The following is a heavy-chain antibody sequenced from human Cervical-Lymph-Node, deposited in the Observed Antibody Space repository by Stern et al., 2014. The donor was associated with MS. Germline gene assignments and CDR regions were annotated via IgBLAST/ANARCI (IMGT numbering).Heavy chain of an antibody. CDR3: ASPLTATSVPFGYYGMDV. Sequence: VQLVESGAEVKKPGSSVKVSCKASGGTFSNYATSWVRQATGQGLERMGGIVPLFGKPKYAQKFQGRVTITADESTSTAYMDLSSLRSEDTAVYYCASPLTATSVPFGYYGMDVWGQGTTVTVS. D-gene: IGHD4-17*01. CDR2: IVPLFGKP. CDR1: GGTFSNYA. J-gene: IGHJ6*02. V-gene: IGHV1-69*01.